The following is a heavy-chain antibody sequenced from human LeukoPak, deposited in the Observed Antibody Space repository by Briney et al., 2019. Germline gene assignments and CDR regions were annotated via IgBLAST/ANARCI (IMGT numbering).Heavy chain of an antibody. J-gene: IGHJ6*02. CDR3: ARERWLQSHPLSTPYGMDV. D-gene: IGHD5-12*01. Sequence: GASVKVSCKASGYTFTSYYMHWVQQAPGQGLEWMGIINPSGGSTSYAQKFQGRVTMTRDTSTSTVYMELSSLRSEDTAVYYCARERWLQSHPLSTPYGMDVWGQGTTVTVSS. V-gene: IGHV1-46*01. CDR2: INPSGGST. CDR1: GYTFTSYY.